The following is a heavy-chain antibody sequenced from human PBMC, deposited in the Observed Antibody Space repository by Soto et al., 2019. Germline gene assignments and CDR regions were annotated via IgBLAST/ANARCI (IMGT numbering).Heavy chain of an antibody. V-gene: IGHV3-23*01. J-gene: IGHJ6*03. Sequence: EVQLLESGGGLVQPGGSLRLSCAASGFTFSNYAMSWVRQAPGKGLEWVSGISGSSGTTYYEDSVKGRFTISRDNSTNTLFRQRNSLRSEATAVYYCGRGSYGSGIHFYYYYDMDVWGKGTTVTVSS. CDR2: ISGSSGTT. CDR1: GFTFSNYA. D-gene: IGHD3-10*01. CDR3: GRGSYGSGIHFYYYYDMDV.